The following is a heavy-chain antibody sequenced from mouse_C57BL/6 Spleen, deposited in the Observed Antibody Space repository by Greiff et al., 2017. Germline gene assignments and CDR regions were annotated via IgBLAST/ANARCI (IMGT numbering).Heavy chain of an antibody. CDR3: AREDYYGSKVYAMDY. D-gene: IGHD1-1*01. Sequence: EVKLVESGGGLVKPGGSLKLSCAASGFTFSDYGMHWVRQAPEKGLEWVAYISSGSSTIYYADTVKGRFTISRDNAKNTLFLQMTSLRSEDTAMYYCAREDYYGSKVYAMDYWGQGTSVTVSS. V-gene: IGHV5-17*01. CDR1: GFTFSDYG. J-gene: IGHJ4*01. CDR2: ISSGSSTI.